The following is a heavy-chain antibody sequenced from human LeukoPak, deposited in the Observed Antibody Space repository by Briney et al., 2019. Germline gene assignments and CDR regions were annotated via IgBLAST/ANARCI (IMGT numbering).Heavy chain of an antibody. D-gene: IGHD4-17*01. CDR1: GFTFTNAW. J-gene: IGHJ3*02. Sequence: PGGSLRLSCAASGFTFTNAWMAWVRQAPGKGLEWVSYISSSSSTIYYADSVKGRFTISRDNAKNSLYLQMNSLRAEDTAVYYCARDLHGDYVRDAFDIWGQGTMVTVSS. V-gene: IGHV3-48*04. CDR3: ARDLHGDYVRDAFDI. CDR2: ISSSSSTI.